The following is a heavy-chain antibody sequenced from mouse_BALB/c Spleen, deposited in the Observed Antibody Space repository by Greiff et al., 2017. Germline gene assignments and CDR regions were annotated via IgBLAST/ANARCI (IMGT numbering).Heavy chain of an antibody. D-gene: IGHD2-4*01. V-gene: IGHV1-69*02. J-gene: IGHJ4*01. CDR3: AREGDYDY. CDR2: IDPSDSYT. CDR1: GYTFTSYW. Sequence: VQLQQPGAELVKPGASVKLSCKASGYTFTSYWMHWVKQRPGQGLEWIGEIDPSDSYTNYNQKFKGKATLTVDKSSSTAYMQLSSLTSEDSAVYYCAREGDYDYWGQGTSVTVSS.